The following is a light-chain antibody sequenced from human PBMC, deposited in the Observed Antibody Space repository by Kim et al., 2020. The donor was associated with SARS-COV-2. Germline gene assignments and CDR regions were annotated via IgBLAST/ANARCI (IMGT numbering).Light chain of an antibody. Sequence: GQSITISCTGTSSDIGGYKYVSWYQQHPGKAPKLMIYDVTNRPSGVSNRFSGSKSGNTASLTISGHQAEDEADYYCSSYTSSSTFVFGTGTKVTVL. CDR3: SSYTSSSTFV. V-gene: IGLV2-14*03. J-gene: IGLJ1*01. CDR1: SSDIGGYKY. CDR2: DVT.